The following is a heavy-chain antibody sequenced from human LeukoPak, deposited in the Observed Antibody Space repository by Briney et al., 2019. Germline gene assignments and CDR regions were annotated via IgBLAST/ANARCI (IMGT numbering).Heavy chain of an antibody. J-gene: IGHJ4*02. CDR2: IYASGST. Sequence: SETLSLTCTFSGGSSSSSSYSWGWIRQPPGKGLEWIGHIYASGSTNYNPSLKSRVTISVDTSKNQVSLQLTSVTAADTAVYFCALNFAYWRQGPLVPVSS. CDR1: GGSSSSSSYS. V-gene: IGHV4-39*01. CDR3: ALNFAY.